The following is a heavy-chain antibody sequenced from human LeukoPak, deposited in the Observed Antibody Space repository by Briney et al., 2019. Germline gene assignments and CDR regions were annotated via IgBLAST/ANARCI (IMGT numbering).Heavy chain of an antibody. J-gene: IGHJ5*02. Sequence: ASVKVSCKASGYTFTSYGISWVRQAPGQVLEWMGWISAYNGNTNYAQKLQGRVTMTTDTSTSTAYMELRSLRSDDTAVYYCARVDIVVVVAANLFDPWGQGTLVTVSS. CDR2: ISAYNGNT. V-gene: IGHV1-18*01. D-gene: IGHD2-15*01. CDR3: ARVDIVVVVAANLFDP. CDR1: GYTFTSYG.